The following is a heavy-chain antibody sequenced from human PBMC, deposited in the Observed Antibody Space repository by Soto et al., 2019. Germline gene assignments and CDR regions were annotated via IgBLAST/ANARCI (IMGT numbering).Heavy chain of an antibody. CDR3: ARRGSGSYSDY. J-gene: IGHJ4*02. V-gene: IGHV4-39*01. Sequence: ETLSLTCTVSGGSISSSSYYWGWIRQPPGKGLEWIGSIYYSGSTYYNPSLKSRVTISVDTSKNQFSLKLSSVTAADTAVYYCARRGSGSYSDYWGQGTLVTVSS. CDR2: IYYSGST. D-gene: IGHD3-10*01. CDR1: GGSISSSSYY.